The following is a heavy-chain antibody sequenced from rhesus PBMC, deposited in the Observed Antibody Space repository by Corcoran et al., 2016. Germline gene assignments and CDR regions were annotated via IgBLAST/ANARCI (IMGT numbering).Heavy chain of an antibody. Sequence: QVQLQESGPGLVKPSEALSLTCAVSGGSISSAYGWSRLREPPGTGLEWIVHLYGSIGSTYYNPSLKSRVTSAKDTSNIQFSLKLSSVTAADTAVYYCAGPPGSGSYYLDYWGQGVLVTVSS. J-gene: IGHJ4*01. V-gene: IGHV4S7*01. CDR1: GGSISSAYG. CDR3: AGPPGSGSYYLDY. D-gene: IGHD3-16*01. CDR2: LYGSIGST.